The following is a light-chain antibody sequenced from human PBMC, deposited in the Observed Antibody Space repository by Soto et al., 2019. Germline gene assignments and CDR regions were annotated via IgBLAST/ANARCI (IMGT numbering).Light chain of an antibody. J-gene: IGKJ2*01. Sequence: DIQMTQSPSSLSASVGDRVTITCRASQSISSYLNWYQQKPGKAPKLLIYAASSLHSGVPSRFSGSGSGTDFTLTISSLPPEDFASYYCQQSYSTLSYTFGQGTKLEIK. CDR1: QSISSY. CDR2: AAS. CDR3: QQSYSTLSYT. V-gene: IGKV1-39*01.